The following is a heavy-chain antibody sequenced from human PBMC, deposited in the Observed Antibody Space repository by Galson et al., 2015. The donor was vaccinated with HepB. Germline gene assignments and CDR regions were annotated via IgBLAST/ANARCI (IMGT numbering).Heavy chain of an antibody. J-gene: IGHJ6*03. D-gene: IGHD3-3*01. CDR3: ARGPAGADYDFWSGYWRYYYYYMDV. Sequence: SETLSLTCTVSGGSISSYYWSWIRQPPGKGLEWIGYIYYSGSTNYNPSLKSRVTISVDTSKNQFSLKLSSVTAADTAVYYCARGPAGADYDFWSGYWRYYYYYMDVWGKGTTVTVSS. CDR2: IYYSGST. V-gene: IGHV4-59*01. CDR1: GGSISSYY.